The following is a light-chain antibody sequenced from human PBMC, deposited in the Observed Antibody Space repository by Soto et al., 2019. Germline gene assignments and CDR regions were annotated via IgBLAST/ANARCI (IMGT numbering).Light chain of an antibody. CDR3: QQYKNWPPIT. V-gene: IGKV3-15*01. J-gene: IGKJ5*01. Sequence: EIVMTQSPATLSVSPGERATLFCRASQSVSTNLAWYQQKPGQAPRLLVYGASIRATTIPARFSGSGSETEFTLTISSLQSEDFAVYYCQQYKNWPPITFGQGTRLEIK. CDR2: GAS. CDR1: QSVSTN.